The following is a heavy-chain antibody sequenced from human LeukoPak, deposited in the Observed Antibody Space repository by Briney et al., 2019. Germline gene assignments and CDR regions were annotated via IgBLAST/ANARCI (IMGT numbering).Heavy chain of an antibody. CDR2: INPNSGGT. CDR3: ARDPDAVDIVATREYYFDY. D-gene: IGHD5-12*01. Sequence: ASVKVSCKASGYTFTGYYMHWMRQAPGQGLEWMGWINPNSGGTNYAQKFQGRVTMTRDTSISTAYMELSRLRSDDTAVYYCARDPDAVDIVATREYYFDYWGQGTLVTVSS. V-gene: IGHV1-2*02. J-gene: IGHJ4*02. CDR1: GYTFTGYY.